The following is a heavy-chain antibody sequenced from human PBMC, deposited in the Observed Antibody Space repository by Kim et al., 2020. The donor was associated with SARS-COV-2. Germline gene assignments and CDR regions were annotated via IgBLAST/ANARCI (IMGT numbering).Heavy chain of an antibody. D-gene: IGHD2-2*01. CDR2: ISTSGSAV. CDR3: ARGRFAM. Sequence: GGSLRLSCAASGFSFSTSEMNWVRQAPGKGLEWISYISTSGSAVYYADSVKGRFTISRDNAKNSMYLQMNSLRAEDTAVYYCARGRFAMGGQGTLVIVSS. CDR1: GFSFSTSE. V-gene: IGHV3-48*03. J-gene: IGHJ4*02.